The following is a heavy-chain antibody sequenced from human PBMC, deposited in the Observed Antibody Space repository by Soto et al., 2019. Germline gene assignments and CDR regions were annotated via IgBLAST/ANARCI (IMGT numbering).Heavy chain of an antibody. CDR3: VRGGSSGWHFVS. V-gene: IGHV3-7*01. CDR1: GFTLSSYW. D-gene: IGHD6-19*01. J-gene: IGHJ4*02. Sequence: GGSLRLSCEPSGFTLSSYWMSWVSQAPGKGLEWVANVRQDGSQKYLVDSVKGRFTISRDNAKNSMYLQMNSLRAEDTAVYYCVRGGSSGWHFVSWGQGALVPVSS. CDR2: VRQDGSQK.